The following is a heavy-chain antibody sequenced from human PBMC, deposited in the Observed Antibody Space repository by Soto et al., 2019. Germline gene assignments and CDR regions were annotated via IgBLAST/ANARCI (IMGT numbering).Heavy chain of an antibody. D-gene: IGHD1-1*01. CDR2: MNPNSGHT. CDR3: TRGRNSGDGYNGGGY. Sequence: GASVKVSCKASGYTFTSPDINWVRQATGQGLEWMGWMNPNSGHTGYAQKFQGRVTMTRDTSISTAYMELSSLRYEDTAVYYCTRGRNSGDGYNGGGYWGQGTLFTVYS. CDR1: GYTFTSPD. V-gene: IGHV1-8*01. J-gene: IGHJ4*02.